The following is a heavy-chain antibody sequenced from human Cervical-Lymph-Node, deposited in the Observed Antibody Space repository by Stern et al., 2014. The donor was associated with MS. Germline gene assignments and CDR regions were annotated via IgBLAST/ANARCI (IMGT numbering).Heavy chain of an antibody. CDR3: ARDRAGSYGY. CDR2: ISSSSSYI. Sequence: EVQLVESGGGLVKPGGSLRLSCAASGFTFSSYSMNWVRQAPGKGLGWISSISSSSSYIYYADSVKGRFTISRDNAKTSLYLQMNSLRAEDTAVYYCARDRAGSYGYWGQGTLVTVSS. CDR1: GFTFSSYS. D-gene: IGHD1-26*01. J-gene: IGHJ4*02. V-gene: IGHV3-21*01.